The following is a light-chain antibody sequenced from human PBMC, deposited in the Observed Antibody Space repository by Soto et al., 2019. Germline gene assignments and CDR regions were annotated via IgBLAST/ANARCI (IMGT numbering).Light chain of an antibody. J-gene: IGKJ1*01. CDR1: QGIRND. CDR2: AAS. V-gene: IGKV1-6*01. Sequence: AIQMAPSPSSLSSSVGDRVTITCRASQGIRNDLGCYQQKPGKAPKLLIYAASSLQSGVPSRFSGSGSGTDFTLTISSLQPEDFATYYCLQDYNYPRTFGQGTKVDI. CDR3: LQDYNYPRT.